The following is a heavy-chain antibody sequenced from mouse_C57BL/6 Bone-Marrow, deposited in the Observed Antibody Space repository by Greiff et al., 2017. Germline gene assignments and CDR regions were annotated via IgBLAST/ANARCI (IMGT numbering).Heavy chain of an antibody. Sequence: EVHLVESGGGLVQPGGSLKLSCAASGFTFSDYGMAWVRQAPRKGPGWVAFISNLAYSIYYADPVTGRFTISIENAKNTLYLERSSLRSEDTAMYYCARHLGYAMDYWGQGTSVTVSS. CDR1: GFTFSDYG. D-gene: IGHD4-1*01. CDR3: ARHLGYAMDY. CDR2: ISNLAYSI. V-gene: IGHV5-15*01. J-gene: IGHJ4*01.